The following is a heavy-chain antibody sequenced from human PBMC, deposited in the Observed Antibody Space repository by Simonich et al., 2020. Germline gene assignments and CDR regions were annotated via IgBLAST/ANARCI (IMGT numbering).Heavy chain of an antibody. CDR3: ATSNLGRYYYYMDV. V-gene: IGHV1-69-2*01. CDR1: GYTFTDYY. CDR2: VVPEDGEN. Sequence: EVQRVQSGAEVKKPGATVKISCKVSGYTFTDYYMHWVQQAPGKGIEWMGLVVPEDGENIYAEKFQGRVPITADTSTDTAYMELSILRSEDTAVYYCATSNLGRYYYYMDVWGKGTTVTVSS. J-gene: IGHJ6*03. D-gene: IGHD1-7*01.